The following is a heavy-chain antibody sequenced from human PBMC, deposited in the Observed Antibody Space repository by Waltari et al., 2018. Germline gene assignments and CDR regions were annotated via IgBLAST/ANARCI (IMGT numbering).Heavy chain of an antibody. Sequence: QLQLQESGPGLVKPSETLSLTCTVSGGSISSSSYYWGWIRQPPGKGLEWIVSICYSGSTDYNPSLKSRVTISVDTSKNQFSLKLSSVTAADTAVYYCARSVQLWLGQIYWGQGTLVTISS. CDR1: GGSISSSSYY. CDR3: ARSVQLWLGQIY. J-gene: IGHJ4*02. CDR2: ICYSGST. V-gene: IGHV4-39*07. D-gene: IGHD5-18*01.